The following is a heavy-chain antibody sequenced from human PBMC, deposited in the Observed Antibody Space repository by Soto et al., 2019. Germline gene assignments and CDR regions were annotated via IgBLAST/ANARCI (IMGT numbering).Heavy chain of an antibody. D-gene: IGHD6-6*01. CDR1: GDSITRGGYS. CDR2: IYDSGST. V-gene: IGHV4-30-2*01. CDR3: ARGSSSYYDYGMDV. J-gene: IGHJ6*02. Sequence: SETLSLTCTVSGDSITRGGYSWTWIRQPPWKALEWIGNIYDSGSTSYNPSLKSRVTMSVDTSKNQFSLRLTSVTAADTAVYFCARGSSSYYDYGMDVWGQGTTVTVSS.